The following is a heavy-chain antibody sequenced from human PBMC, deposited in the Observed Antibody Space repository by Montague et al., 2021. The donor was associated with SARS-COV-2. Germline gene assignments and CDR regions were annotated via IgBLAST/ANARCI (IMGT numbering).Heavy chain of an antibody. J-gene: IGHJ5*02. CDR2: IYYGGGI. D-gene: IGHD3-10*01. Sequence: SETLSLTCTVSGGSMSDHYWAWNRQPPGKGLEWLAYIYYGGGINSKASLKSRVSMSVDTSKNQFSLKLTSVTAAGTAVYYCARAVSVRRAVNWFDPWGQGTLVTVSS. V-gene: IGHV4-59*11. CDR3: ARAVSVRRAVNWFDP. CDR1: GGSMSDHY.